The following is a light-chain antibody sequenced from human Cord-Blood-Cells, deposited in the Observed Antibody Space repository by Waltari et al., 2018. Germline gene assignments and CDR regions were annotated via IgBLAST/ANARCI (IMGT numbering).Light chain of an antibody. CDR3: CSYAGSSTWV. V-gene: IGLV2-23*01. CDR1: SSAVGSYNL. CDR2: EGS. J-gene: IGLJ3*02. Sequence: QSALTQPASVSGSPGQSITISCTGTSSAVGSYNLVPWYQQHPGQAPKLMIYEGSKRPSGVSNRFSGSKSGNTASLTISGLQAEDEADYYCCSYAGSSTWVFGGGTKLTVL.